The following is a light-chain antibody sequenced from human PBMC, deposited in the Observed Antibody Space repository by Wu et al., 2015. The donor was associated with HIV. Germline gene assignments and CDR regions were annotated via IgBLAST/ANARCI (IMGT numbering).Light chain of an antibody. CDR3: LQDYNYPRT. Sequence: AIQLTQSPSSLSASVGDRVIITCRASQDISRFLAWYQQKLGKAPKLLIDTASTLQRGVPSRFSGSGSGTDFTLTISSLQPEDFATYYCLQDYNYPRTFGQGTKVEIK. CDR1: QDISRF. CDR2: TAS. J-gene: IGKJ1*01. V-gene: IGKV1-6*01.